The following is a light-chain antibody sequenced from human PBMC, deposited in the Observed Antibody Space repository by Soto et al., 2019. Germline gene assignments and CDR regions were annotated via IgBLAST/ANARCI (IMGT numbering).Light chain of an antibody. CDR2: DGD. CDR1: NIGSKS. V-gene: IGLV3-21*02. Sequence: SYELTQPPSVSVAPGRTATITCGGNNIGSKSVHWYHQKPGQAPVLVVYDGDDRPSGIPERISGSNSGNTATLTISRVEAGHEADSSCQVWASSSDHYVFGTGTKV. J-gene: IGLJ1*01. CDR3: QVWASSSDHYV.